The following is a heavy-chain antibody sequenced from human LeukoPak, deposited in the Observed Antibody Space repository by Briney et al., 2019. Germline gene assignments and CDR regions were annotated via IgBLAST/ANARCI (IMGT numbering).Heavy chain of an antibody. CDR2: IWYDGSNK. CDR3: ATDGGYYDSSGPHYYYAMDV. Sequence: GRSLRLSCAASGFTFSSYGMHCVRQAPGKGLEWVAVIWYDGSNKYYADSVKGRFTISRDNSKNTLYLQMNSLRAEDTAVYYCATDGGYYDSSGPHYYYAMDVWGQGTTVTVSS. CDR1: GFTFSSYG. V-gene: IGHV3-33*01. D-gene: IGHD3-22*01. J-gene: IGHJ6*02.